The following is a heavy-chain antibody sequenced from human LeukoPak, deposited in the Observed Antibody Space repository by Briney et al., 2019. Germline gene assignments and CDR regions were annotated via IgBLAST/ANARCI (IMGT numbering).Heavy chain of an antibody. CDR2: IIPIFGTA. CDR3: ASIVVVPAENYYMDV. V-gene: IGHV1-69*13. CDR1: GGTFSSNA. D-gene: IGHD2-2*01. J-gene: IGHJ6*03. Sequence: ASVKVSCKASGGTFSSNAISWVRQAPGQGLEWMGGIIPIFGTASYAQKFQGRVTITADESTSTAYMELSSLRSEDTAVYYCASIVVVPAENYYMDVWGKGTTVTVSS.